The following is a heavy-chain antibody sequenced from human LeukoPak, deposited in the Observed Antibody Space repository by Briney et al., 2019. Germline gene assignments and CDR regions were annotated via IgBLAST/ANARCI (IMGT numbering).Heavy chain of an antibody. V-gene: IGHV6-1*01. CDR3: AREGRRISGGTLSLDY. CDR2: TFYRSKWYY. Sequence: SQTLSLTCAISGHSVSNNNAAWNWIRQSPSRGLEWLGRTFYRSKWYYDYAVSVKSRITINSDTSKNQFSLQLTYVNPEDTAVYYCAREGRRISGGTLSLDYWGQGTLVTVSS. D-gene: IGHD2-15*01. CDR1: GHSVSNNNAA. J-gene: IGHJ4*02.